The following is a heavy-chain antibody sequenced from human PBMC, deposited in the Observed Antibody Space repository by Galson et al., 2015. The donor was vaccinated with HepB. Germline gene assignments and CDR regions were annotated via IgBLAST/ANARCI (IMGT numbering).Heavy chain of an antibody. Sequence: SLRLSCAASGFTFGDYAMSWFRQAPGKGLEWVGLIRSKAYGGTTEYAASVKGRFTISRDDSKSIAYLQMNSLKTEDTAVYYCTRGGYDFWSGYPGWYYYGMDVWGQGTTVTVSS. CDR1: GFTFGDYA. J-gene: IGHJ6*02. CDR3: TRGGYDFWSGYPGWYYYGMDV. D-gene: IGHD3-3*01. V-gene: IGHV3-49*03. CDR2: IRSKAYGGTT.